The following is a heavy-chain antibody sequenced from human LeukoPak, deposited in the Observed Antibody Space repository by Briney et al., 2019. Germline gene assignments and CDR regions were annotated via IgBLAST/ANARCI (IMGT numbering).Heavy chain of an antibody. V-gene: IGHV3-43D*03. D-gene: IGHD3-16*01. Sequence: GSLRLSCAASGFTFDDYAMHWVRQAPGKGLEWVSLINWDGGSTYYADSVKGRFTISRDNSKNSLYLQMNSLRAEDTALYYCAKAAYPTYYDYVWGSYRPYYYYMDVWGKGTTVTVSS. CDR3: AKAAYPTYYDYVWGSYRPYYYYMDV. J-gene: IGHJ6*03. CDR1: GFTFDDYA. CDR2: INWDGGST.